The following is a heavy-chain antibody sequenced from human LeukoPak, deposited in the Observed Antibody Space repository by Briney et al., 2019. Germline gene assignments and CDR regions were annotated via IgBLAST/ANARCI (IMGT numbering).Heavy chain of an antibody. J-gene: IGHJ4*02. CDR1: GGSISSYY. CDR2: IYYTGST. CDR3: ARENYYGSGSYGDYFEY. D-gene: IGHD3-10*01. V-gene: IGHV4-59*01. Sequence: SETLSLTCTVSGGSISSYYWSWIRQPPGKGLEWIGYIYYTGSTNYNPSLKSRVTISVDTSKNQFSLRLSSVTAADTAVYYCARENYYGSGSYGDYFEYWGRGTLVTVSS.